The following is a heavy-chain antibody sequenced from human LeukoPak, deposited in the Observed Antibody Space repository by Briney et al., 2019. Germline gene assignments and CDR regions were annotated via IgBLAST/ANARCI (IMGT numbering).Heavy chain of an antibody. CDR2: IYYNGNT. Sequence: SETLSLTCTVSGDSITSGTYYWGWIRPPPGKGLEWLGIIYYNGNTYYNPSLKSRVTISVDTSKNQFPLKLSSVTAADTAVYYCARHAGGIAAAGTRPFDYWGQGTLVTVSS. CDR3: ARHAGGIAAAGTRPFDY. CDR1: GDSITSGTYY. J-gene: IGHJ4*02. D-gene: IGHD6-13*01. V-gene: IGHV4-39*01.